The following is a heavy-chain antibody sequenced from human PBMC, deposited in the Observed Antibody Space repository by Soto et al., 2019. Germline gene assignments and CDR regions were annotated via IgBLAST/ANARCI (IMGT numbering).Heavy chain of an antibody. J-gene: IGHJ3*02. CDR2: IYYSGST. CDR1: GGSISSGDYY. Sequence: PSETLSLTCTVSGGSISSGDYYWSWIRQPPGKGLEWIGYIYYSGSTYYNPSLKSRVTISVDTSKNQFSLKLSSVTAADTAVYYCARGVVGATRGAFDIPDHATMVTGSS. CDR3: ARGVVGATRGAFDI. V-gene: IGHV4-30-4*01. D-gene: IGHD1-26*01.